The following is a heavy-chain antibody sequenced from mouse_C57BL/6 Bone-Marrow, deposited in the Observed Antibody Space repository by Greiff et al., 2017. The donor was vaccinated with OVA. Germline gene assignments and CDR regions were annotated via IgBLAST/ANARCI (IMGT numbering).Heavy chain of an antibody. J-gene: IGHJ3*01. D-gene: IGHD6-1*01. CDR1: GYTFTSYW. CDR3: ARENNHAAWFAY. V-gene: IGHV1-64*01. Sequence: QVQLQQPGAELVKPGASVKLSCKASGYTFTSYWMHWVKQRPGQGLEWIGMIHPNSGSTNYNEKFKSKATLTVDKSSSTAYMQLSSLTSEDSAVYDCARENNHAAWFAYWGQGTLVTVSA. CDR2: IHPNSGST.